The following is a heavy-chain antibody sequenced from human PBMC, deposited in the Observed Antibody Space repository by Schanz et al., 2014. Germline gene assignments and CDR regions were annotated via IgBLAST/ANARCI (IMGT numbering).Heavy chain of an antibody. D-gene: IGHD6-19*01. J-gene: IGHJ6*03. CDR1: GFTFINHG. CDR2: IWYDGSNE. V-gene: IGHV3-33*01. Sequence: QVQLVESGGGVVQPGRSLRLSCAASGFTFINHGMHWVRQSPGKGLEWVALIWYDGSNEYYADSVKGRFTISRDNPKKTLYLQMNSLRAEDTAVYYCARDHQWLARYYMDVWGKGTTVTVSS. CDR3: ARDHQWLARYYMDV.